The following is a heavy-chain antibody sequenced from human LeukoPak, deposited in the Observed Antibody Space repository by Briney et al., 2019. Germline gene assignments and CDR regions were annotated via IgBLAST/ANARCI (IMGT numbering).Heavy chain of an antibody. CDR3: ARARYCSGGSCYLFDY. CDR1: GGTFSSYA. Sequence: GASVKVSCKASGGTFSSYAISWVRQAPGQGLEWMGGIIPIFGTAKYAQKFQGRVTITTDESTSTAYMELSSLRSEDTAVYYCARARYCSGGSCYLFDYWGQGTLVTVSS. D-gene: IGHD2-15*01. J-gene: IGHJ4*02. CDR2: IIPIFGTA. V-gene: IGHV1-69*05.